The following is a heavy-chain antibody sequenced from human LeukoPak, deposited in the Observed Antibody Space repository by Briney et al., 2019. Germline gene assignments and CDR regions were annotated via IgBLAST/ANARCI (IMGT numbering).Heavy chain of an antibody. CDR1: GFTFSSYE. V-gene: IGHV3-48*03. CDR2: ITSSGSTI. CDR3: ARDQVAALVFGN. Sequence: PGGSLRLSCAASGFTFSSYEMHWVPQAPGKGLEWVSYITSSGSTIYYADSVKGRFTISRDNAKNSLYLQMNSLRAEDTAVYYCARDQVAALVFGNWGQGTLVTVSS. J-gene: IGHJ4*02. D-gene: IGHD6-6*01.